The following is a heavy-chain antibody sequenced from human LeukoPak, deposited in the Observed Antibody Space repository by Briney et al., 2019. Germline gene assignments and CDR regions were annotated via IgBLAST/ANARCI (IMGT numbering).Heavy chain of an antibody. CDR2: INHSGST. J-gene: IGHJ4*02. CDR1: GGSFSGYY. Sequence: SETLSLTCAVYGGSFSGYYWSWIRQPPGKGLEWIGEINHSGSTNYNPSLKSRVTISVDTSKNQFSLKLSSVTAADTAVYYCARGQWLAAFDYWGQGTLVTVSS. V-gene: IGHV4-34*01. D-gene: IGHD6-19*01. CDR3: ARGQWLAAFDY.